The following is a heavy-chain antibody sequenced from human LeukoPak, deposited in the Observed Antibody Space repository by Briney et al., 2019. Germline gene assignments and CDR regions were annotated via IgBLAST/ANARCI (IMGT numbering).Heavy chain of an antibody. CDR3: VRSWDSSGWYVYYYMDV. D-gene: IGHD6-19*01. J-gene: IGHJ6*03. CDR1: GGSMSSGSYY. Sequence: SQTLSLTCTVPGGSMSSGSYYWSWIRQPAGKGLEWIGGIKTSGTTDYNPSLESRVTILVDTSKNQFSLNLSSVTATDTAVYYCVRSWDSSGWYVYYYMDVWGKGTTVTVSS. CDR2: IKTSGTT. V-gene: IGHV4-61*02.